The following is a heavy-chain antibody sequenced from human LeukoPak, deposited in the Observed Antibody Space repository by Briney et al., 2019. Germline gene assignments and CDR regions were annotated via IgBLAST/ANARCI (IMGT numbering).Heavy chain of an antibody. CDR1: GFTFNNYA. V-gene: IGHV3-9*03. J-gene: IGHJ3*02. CDR2: ISWNSGSI. CDR3: AKDSEYQLLDILEGAFDI. D-gene: IGHD2-2*01. Sequence: PGGSLRLSCSASGFTFNNYAMTWVRQAPGKGLEWVSGISWNSGSIGYADSVKGRFTISRDNAKNSLYLQMNSLRAEDMALYYCAKDSEYQLLDILEGAFDIWGQGTMVTVSS.